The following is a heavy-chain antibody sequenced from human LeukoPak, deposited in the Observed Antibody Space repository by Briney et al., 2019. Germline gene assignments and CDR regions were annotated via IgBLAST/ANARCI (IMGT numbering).Heavy chain of an antibody. CDR3: ANLLRWEPY. CDR2: ISSSGDTI. V-gene: IGHV3-11*04. D-gene: IGHD4-23*01. Sequence: PGGSLRLSCAASGFTFSDYYMSWIRQAPGKGLEWISYISSSGDTIFYADSVKGRFTISRDNAKNSLYLQMNSLRAEDTAVYYCANLLRWEPYWGQGTLVTVSS. CDR1: GFTFSDYY. J-gene: IGHJ4*02.